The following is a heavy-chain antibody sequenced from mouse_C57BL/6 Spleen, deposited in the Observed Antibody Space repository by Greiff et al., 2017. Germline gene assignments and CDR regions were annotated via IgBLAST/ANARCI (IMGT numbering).Heavy chain of an antibody. CDR2: IYPGDGDT. CDR3: ARLGTTSGSSVDY. D-gene: IGHD1-1*01. J-gene: IGHJ2*01. V-gene: IGHV1-80*01. CDR1: GYAFSSYW. Sequence: QVQLQQSGAELVKPGASVKISCKASGYAFSSYWMNWVKQRPGKGLEWIGQIYPGDGDTNYNGKFKGKATLTADKSSSTAYMQLSSLTSEDSAVYFCARLGTTSGSSVDYWGQGTTLTVSS.